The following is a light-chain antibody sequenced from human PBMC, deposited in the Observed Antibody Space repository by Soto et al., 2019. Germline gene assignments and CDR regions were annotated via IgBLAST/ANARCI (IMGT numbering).Light chain of an antibody. CDR1: QSISSY. J-gene: IGKJ5*01. CDR2: AAC. CDR3: EQSYSTPIT. Sequence: DVQMIQSPPSLSASVGDRVTITCRASQSISSYLNWYQQKPGKAPKLLIYAACSLQSGVPSRFSGSGSGTDFALTMSSLQPEDFATYYCEQSYSTPITLGQGTRLEIK. V-gene: IGKV1-39*01.